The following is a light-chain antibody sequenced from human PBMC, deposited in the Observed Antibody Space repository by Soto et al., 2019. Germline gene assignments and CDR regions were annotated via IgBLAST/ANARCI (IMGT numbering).Light chain of an antibody. CDR2: GAS. V-gene: IGKV3-20*01. CDR3: QQYGTSPGT. J-gene: IGKJ4*01. Sequence: EIVLTQSPGTLSLSPGERATLFCRASQSVRSNFLAWYQHKPGQAPMLLISGASSRATGIPARFSGSGSGTDFTLTISRLEPEDFAVYSCQQYGTSPGTFGRGTKLEIK. CDR1: QSVRSNF.